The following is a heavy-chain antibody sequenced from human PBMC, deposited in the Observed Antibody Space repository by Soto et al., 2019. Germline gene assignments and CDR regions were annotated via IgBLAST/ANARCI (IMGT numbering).Heavy chain of an antibody. CDR1: GYTFTSYG. CDR2: ISAYNGNT. Sequence: ASVKVSCKASGYTFTSYGISWVRQAPGQGLEWMGWISAYNGNTNYAQKLQGRVTMTTDTSTSTAYMELRSLRSDDTAVYYCARVRTGVYGSVSTSPRFHYVMDFWGKGTAVTVSS. D-gene: IGHD3-10*01. CDR3: ARVRTGVYGSVSTSPRFHYVMDF. J-gene: IGHJ6*04. V-gene: IGHV1-18*01.